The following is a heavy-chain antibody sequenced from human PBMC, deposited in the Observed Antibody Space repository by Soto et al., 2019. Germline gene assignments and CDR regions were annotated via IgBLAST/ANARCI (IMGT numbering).Heavy chain of an antibody. J-gene: IGHJ4*02. Sequence: ASVKVSCKASGGTFSSYAISWVRQAPGQGLEWMGGIIPIFGTANYAQKFQGRVTITADESTSTAYMELSSLRSEDTAVYYCARRGPYSSGWGTFDYWGQGTLVTVSS. D-gene: IGHD6-19*01. CDR3: ARRGPYSSGWGTFDY. V-gene: IGHV1-69*13. CDR2: IIPIFGTA. CDR1: GGTFSSYA.